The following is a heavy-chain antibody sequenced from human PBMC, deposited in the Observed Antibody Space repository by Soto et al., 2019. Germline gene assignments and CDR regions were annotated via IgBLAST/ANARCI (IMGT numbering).Heavy chain of an antibody. Sequence: PGGSLRLSCAASGFTFSSYAMSWVRQAPGKGLEWVSAISGSGGSTYYADSVKGRFTISRDNSKNTLYLQMNSLRAEDTAVYYCAKLVVVVAATPDAFDIWGQGTMVTVSS. CDR2: ISGSGGST. J-gene: IGHJ3*02. CDR1: GFTFSSYA. D-gene: IGHD2-15*01. V-gene: IGHV3-23*01. CDR3: AKLVVVVAATPDAFDI.